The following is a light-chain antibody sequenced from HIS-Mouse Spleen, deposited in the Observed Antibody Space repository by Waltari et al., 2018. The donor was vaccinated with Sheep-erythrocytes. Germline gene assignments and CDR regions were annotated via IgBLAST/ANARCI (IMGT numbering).Light chain of an antibody. CDR2: EVS. Sequence: QSALTQPPSASGSPGQSVTISCTGTSSDVGGYNYVSWYQQHPGKAPKRVIYEVSKRPSGIPDRFSSSKSGNTASLTVSGLQAEDEADYYCSSYAGSNNYVFGTGTKVTVL. CDR3: SSYAGSNNYV. CDR1: SSDVGGYNY. V-gene: IGLV2-8*01. J-gene: IGLJ1*01.